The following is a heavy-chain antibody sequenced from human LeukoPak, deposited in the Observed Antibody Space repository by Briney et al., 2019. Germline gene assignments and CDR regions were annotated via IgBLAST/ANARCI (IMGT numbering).Heavy chain of an antibody. CDR1: GYTFTSYG. V-gene: IGHV1-18*01. D-gene: IGHD5-18*01. J-gene: IGHJ4*02. CDR2: ISAYNGNT. CDR3: ARGMSIQLWSHFDY. Sequence: GASVKVSCKASGYTFTSYGISWVRQAPGQGLEWMGWISAYNGNTNYAQKLQGRVTMTTDTSTSTAYMELRSLRSDDTAVYCCARGMSIQLWSHFDYWGQGTLVTVSS.